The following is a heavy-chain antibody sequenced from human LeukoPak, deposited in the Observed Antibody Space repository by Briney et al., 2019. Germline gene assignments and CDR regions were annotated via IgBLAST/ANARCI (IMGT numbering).Heavy chain of an antibody. V-gene: IGHV4-59*01. CDR2: IYYSGST. J-gene: IGHJ5*02. CDR1: GGSISSYY. Sequence: KPSETLSLTCTVSGGSISSYYWSWIRQPPGKGLEWMGDIYYSGSTNYNPSLKSRLPISIDSPKNQFSLKLSSVTAADTGVYYCAGRISPNWCYAWGAGTLVTVSS. CDR3: AGRISPNWCYA.